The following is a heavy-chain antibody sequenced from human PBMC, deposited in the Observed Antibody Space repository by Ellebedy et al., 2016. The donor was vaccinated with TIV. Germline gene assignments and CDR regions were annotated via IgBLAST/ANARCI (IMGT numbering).Heavy chain of an antibody. CDR1: GFTVSSNY. CDR2: IYSGGST. V-gene: IGHV3-53*01. CDR3: ARAIDWMSWFDP. Sequence: GESLKTSXAASGFTVSSNYMSWVRQAPGKGLEWVSVIYSGGSTYYADSVKGRFTISRDNSKNTLYLQMNSLRAEDTAVYYCARAIDWMSWFDPWGQGTLVTVSS. J-gene: IGHJ5*02. D-gene: IGHD1-26*01.